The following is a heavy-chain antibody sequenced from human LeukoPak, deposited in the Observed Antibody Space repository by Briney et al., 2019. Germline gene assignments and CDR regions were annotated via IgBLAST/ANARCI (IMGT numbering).Heavy chain of an antibody. CDR2: IYPGDSDT. CDR1: GYNFARHW. J-gene: IGHJ4*02. Sequence: GEPLKISCKGSGYNFARHWITWVRQMPGNGLEWMGIIYPGDSDTRYSPSFQGQVTISADKSTSIAYLQWSSLKASDTAVYFCARHLLDGAVTTALDYWGQGTLVTVSS. CDR3: ARHLLDGAVTTALDY. D-gene: IGHD4-17*01. V-gene: IGHV5-51*01.